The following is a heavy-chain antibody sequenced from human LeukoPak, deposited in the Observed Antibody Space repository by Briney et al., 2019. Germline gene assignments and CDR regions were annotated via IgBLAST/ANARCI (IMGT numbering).Heavy chain of an antibody. CDR2: VSFDGSNE. CDR3: ARGVGYTLVS. CDR1: GLTFRTSA. D-gene: IGHD5-24*01. J-gene: IGHJ5*02. V-gene: IGHV3-30-3*01. Sequence: KAGRSLRLSCADSGLTFRTSAMHWVRQAPGNGLEWVAVVSFDGSNENYADSVRGRFIISRDNSKNTLYLQMSGLRREDTAMYYCARGVGYTLVSWGQGTLVTVSS.